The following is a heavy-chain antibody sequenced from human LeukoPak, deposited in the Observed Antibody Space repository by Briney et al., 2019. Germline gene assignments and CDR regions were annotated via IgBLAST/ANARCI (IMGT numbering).Heavy chain of an antibody. J-gene: IGHJ4*02. CDR1: GYSFTSYW. CDR2: IYPGDSDT. CDR3: ALRRYSDRYYFDY. Sequence: GESLKISCKGSGYSFTSYWIGWVCQMPGKGLEWMGIIYPGDSDTRYSPSFQGQVTISADKSISTAYLQWSSLKASDTAMYYCALRRYSDRYYFDYWGQGTLVTVSS. D-gene: IGHD5-12*01. V-gene: IGHV5-51*01.